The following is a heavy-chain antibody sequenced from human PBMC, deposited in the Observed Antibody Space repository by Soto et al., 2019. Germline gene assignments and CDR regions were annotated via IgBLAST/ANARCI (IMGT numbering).Heavy chain of an antibody. J-gene: IGHJ6*02. V-gene: IGHV5-51*01. CDR2: IYPGDSDT. CDR3: ERLDTAGGSNYYYGMDV. CDR1: GYSFTSYW. D-gene: IGHD5-18*01. Sequence: PGESLKISCQGSGYSFTSYWIGWVRQMPGKGLEWMGIIYPGDSDTRYSPSFQGQVTISADKSISTAYLQWSSLKASDTAMYYCERLDTAGGSNYYYGMDVWGQGTTVTVSS.